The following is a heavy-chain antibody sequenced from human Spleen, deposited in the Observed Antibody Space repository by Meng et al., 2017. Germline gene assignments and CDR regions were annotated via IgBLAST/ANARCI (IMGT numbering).Heavy chain of an antibody. CDR2: INPNSGGT. CDR3: ARELYCSSTSCYASGGDY. D-gene: IGHD2-2*01. CDR1: GYTLTDYY. V-gene: IGHV1-2*02. Sequence: ASVKVSCKASGYTLTDYYMHWVRQAPGQGLEWMGWINPNSGGTNYAQKFQGRVTMTRDTSISTAYMELSRLRSDDTAVYYCARELYCSSTSCYASGGDYWGQGTLVTVSS. J-gene: IGHJ4*02.